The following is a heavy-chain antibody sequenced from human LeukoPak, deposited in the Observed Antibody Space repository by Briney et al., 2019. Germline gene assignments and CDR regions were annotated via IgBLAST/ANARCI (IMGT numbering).Heavy chain of an antibody. V-gene: IGHV4-34*01. Sequence: SETLSLTCGVYGGSFSGYHWRWIRQTPGEGREWSGEIDPYGGSNYHPSLKSRVTISGDTSKNQFSLKLNSVTAADTALYYCARHVSGRWFGDDYPYYADVWGKGTTVPISS. J-gene: IGHJ6*03. CDR2: IDPYGGS. D-gene: IGHD3-10*01. CDR1: GGSFSGYH. CDR3: ARHVSGRWFGDDYPYYADV.